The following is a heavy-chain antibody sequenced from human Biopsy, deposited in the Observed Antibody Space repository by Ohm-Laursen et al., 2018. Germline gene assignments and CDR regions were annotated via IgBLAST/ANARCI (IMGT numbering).Heavy chain of an antibody. D-gene: IGHD2-2*01. CDR2: IIPILRTT. CDR3: AREAIGYQLPCDD. CDR1: TGTFNSYG. J-gene: IGHJ4*02. Sequence: SSVKVSCKPPTGTFNSYGIIWVRQAPGQGLEWMGRIIPILRTTAYAQTFLGRVTITTDSPTSTVDMELTSLTSDDTAVYFCAREAIGYQLPCDDWGQGTLVTVSS. V-gene: IGHV1-69*11.